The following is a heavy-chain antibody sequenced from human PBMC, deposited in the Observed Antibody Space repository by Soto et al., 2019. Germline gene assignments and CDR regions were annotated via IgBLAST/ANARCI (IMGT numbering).Heavy chain of an antibody. D-gene: IGHD2-2*01. J-gene: IGHJ5*02. V-gene: IGHV4-34*01. CDR2: INHSGST. Sequence: SETLSLTCAVYGGSFSGYYWSWLRQPPGKGLEWIGEINHSGSTNYNPSLKSRVTISVDTSKNQFSLKLSSVTAADTAVYYCARLLPAAIPNWFDPWGQGTLVTVSS. CDR3: ARLLPAAIPNWFDP. CDR1: GGSFSGYY.